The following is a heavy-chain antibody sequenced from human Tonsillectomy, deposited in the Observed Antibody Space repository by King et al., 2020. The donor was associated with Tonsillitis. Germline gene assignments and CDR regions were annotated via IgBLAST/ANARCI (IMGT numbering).Heavy chain of an antibody. CDR3: ARGTKTGTVAY. CDR2: SNPSSGGR. D-gene: IGHD6-19*01. J-gene: IGHJ4*02. V-gene: IGHV1-2*02. Sequence: VQLVESGAEVKKPGASVKVSCKASGYSFTDYYMHWVRQAPGQGLEWMGFSNPSSGGRNYAQKFEGRVTMTRDTSISTAYMELSRLTSNDTAVYYCARGTKTGTVAYWGQGTLVTVSS. CDR1: GYSFTDYY.